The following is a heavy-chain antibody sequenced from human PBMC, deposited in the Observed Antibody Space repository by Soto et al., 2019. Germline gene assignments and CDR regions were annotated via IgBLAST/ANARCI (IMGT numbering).Heavy chain of an antibody. CDR1: GYTFTTYA. V-gene: IGHV1-3*01. CDR2: INAGNGNT. Sequence: ASVKVSCKASGYTFTTYAMHWVRQAPGQRLEWMGWINAGNGNTKYSQKFQGRVTITRDTSASTAYMEVSSLRSEDTALYYCARKSGTYSDFDIWGQGTMVTVSS. CDR3: ARKSGTYSDFDI. J-gene: IGHJ3*02. D-gene: IGHD1-26*01.